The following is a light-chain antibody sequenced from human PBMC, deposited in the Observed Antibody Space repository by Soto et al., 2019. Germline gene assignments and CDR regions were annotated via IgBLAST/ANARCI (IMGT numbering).Light chain of an antibody. CDR3: QPYNNN. J-gene: IGKJ2*01. Sequence: IQMTQSPSTLSASVGDRVTITCRASHSITNWLAWYQQKPGKAPKVLIYDVSTLGSGVPSRFSGSGSGTEFTLTISSLQTDDFATYYCQPYNNNFGQGTKVDIK. CDR1: HSITNW. CDR2: DVS. V-gene: IGKV1-5*01.